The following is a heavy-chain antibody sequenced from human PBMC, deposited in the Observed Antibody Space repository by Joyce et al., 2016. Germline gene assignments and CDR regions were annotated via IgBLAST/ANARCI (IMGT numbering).Heavy chain of an antibody. CDR1: GLSFDLHSF. J-gene: IGHJ2*01. V-gene: IGHV4-38-2*01. CDR3: ARRPYNVHTPLGSDWYFDL. Sequence: QVQLQESGPGLVKPSETLSLTCGVSGLSFDLHSFGVWVRQPPGKGLEWIGNVYHHGITHNSPSLKSRVTISMDTSKNQFSLILSSLTAADTAVYFCARRPYNVHTPLGSDWYFDLWGRGTLVTVSS. D-gene: IGHD5-18*01. CDR2: VYHHGIT.